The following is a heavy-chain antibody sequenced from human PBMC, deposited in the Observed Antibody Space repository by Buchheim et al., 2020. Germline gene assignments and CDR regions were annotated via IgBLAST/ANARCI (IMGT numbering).Heavy chain of an antibody. J-gene: IGHJ4*02. D-gene: IGHD3-10*01. V-gene: IGHV3-21*01. CDR3: ARAGDHGSGNHFDY. Sequence: EVQLVESGGGLVKPGGSLRLSCAASGFTFSSYSMNWVRQAPGKGLEWVSSISSSSSYIYYADSVKGRFTISRDNAKNSLYPQMNSLRAEDTAVYYCARAGDHGSGNHFDYWGQGAL. CDR2: ISSSSSYI. CDR1: GFTFSSYS.